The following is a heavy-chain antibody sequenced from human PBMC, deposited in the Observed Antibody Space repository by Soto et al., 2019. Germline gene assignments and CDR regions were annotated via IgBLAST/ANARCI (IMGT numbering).Heavy chain of an antibody. CDR1: GGTLSTYT. V-gene: IGHV1-69*02. CDR2: IIPALDIE. CDR3: AAVAGTSDFVGYFEY. J-gene: IGHJ4*02. Sequence: QGLLVQSGAEVKKPGSSVKVSCKAPGGTLSTYTLTWLRQAPGQGPEWMGRIIPALDIEEYAQQFQGRVTVTADTSTITAYMELHSLRSDDTAVYYCAAVAGTSDFVGYFEYWGQGTLVTVAS. D-gene: IGHD6-19*01.